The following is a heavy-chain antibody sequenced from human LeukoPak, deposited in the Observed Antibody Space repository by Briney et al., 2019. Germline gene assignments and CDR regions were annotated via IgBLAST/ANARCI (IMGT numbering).Heavy chain of an antibody. V-gene: IGHV6-1*01. D-gene: IGHD4-23*01. CDR3: TSASEGGNDS. CDR2: TYYRSEWYN. J-gene: IGHJ4*02. Sequence: SQTLSLICCIASGSRFSSYSITCVIRQSPSRGLEWLGRTYYRSEWYNDYAVSVKSRITINPDTSKNQFSLQLNSVTPEDTAVYYCTSASEGGNDSWGQGTLVTVSS. CDR1: SGSRFSSYSI.